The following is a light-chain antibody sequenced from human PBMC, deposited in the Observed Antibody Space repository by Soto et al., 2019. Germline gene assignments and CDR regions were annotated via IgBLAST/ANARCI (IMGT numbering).Light chain of an antibody. CDR1: QSVSSN. J-gene: IGKJ1*01. CDR2: GAS. V-gene: IGKV3-15*01. Sequence: EIVMTQSPATLSVSPGERATLSCRASQSVSSNLAWYQQTPGQAPRLLIYGASTRATGIPARFSGSGSGTEFTLIISSLQSEDSAVYYCQQYNSWLWTFGQGTKVDIK. CDR3: QQYNSWLWT.